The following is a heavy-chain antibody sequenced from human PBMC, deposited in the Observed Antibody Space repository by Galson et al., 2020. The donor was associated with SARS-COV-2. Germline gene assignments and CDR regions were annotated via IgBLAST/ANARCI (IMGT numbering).Heavy chain of an antibody. V-gene: IGHV1-24*01. D-gene: IGHD6-13*01. CDR1: GYTLTELS. CDR2: FDPEDGET. J-gene: IGHJ6*02. CDR3: ATDLSWRAAAAPLSYYYYYGMDV. Sequence: ASVTVSCKVSGYTLTELSMHWVRQAPGKGLEWMGGFDPEDGETIYAQKFQGRVTMTEDTSTDTAYMELSSLRSEDTAVYYCATDLSWRAAAAPLSYYYYYGMDVWGQGTTVTVSS.